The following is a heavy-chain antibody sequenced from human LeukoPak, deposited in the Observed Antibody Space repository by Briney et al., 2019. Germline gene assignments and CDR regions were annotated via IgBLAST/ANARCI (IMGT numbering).Heavy chain of an antibody. J-gene: IGHJ6*03. D-gene: IGHD5-12*01. CDR1: GGSFSGYY. CDR2: INHSGST. V-gene: IGHV4-34*01. CDR3: ARGQRLFGYYYYYMDV. Sequence: SETLSLTCDVYGGSFSGYYWSWIRQPPGKGLEWIGEINHSGSTNYNPSLKSRVTMSVDTSKNQFSLNLRSVTAADTAVYYCARGQRLFGYYYYYMDVWGKGSTVTVSS.